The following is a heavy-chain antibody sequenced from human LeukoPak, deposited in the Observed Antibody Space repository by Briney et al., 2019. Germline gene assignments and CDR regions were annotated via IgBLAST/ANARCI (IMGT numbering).Heavy chain of an antibody. D-gene: IGHD3-22*01. J-gene: IGHJ4*02. Sequence: QSGGSLRLSCAASGFTFSSYSMNWVRQAPGKGLEWVSYIGTNGSTVYYADSVQGRFTISRDNTKNSLYLQMNSMRAEDTAVYFCARSTYYYDSSEGYWGQGTLVSVSS. V-gene: IGHV3-48*04. CDR1: GFTFSSYS. CDR3: ARSTYYYDSSEGY. CDR2: IGTNGSTV.